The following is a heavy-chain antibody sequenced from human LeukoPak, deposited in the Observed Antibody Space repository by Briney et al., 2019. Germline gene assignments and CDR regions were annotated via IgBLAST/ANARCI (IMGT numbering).Heavy chain of an antibody. V-gene: IGHV3-21*01. CDR1: GFTFSSYS. J-gene: IGHJ6*02. CDR2: ISSSSSYI. CDR3: AREGPIVVVPAADLYQDYYYYGMDV. Sequence: PGGSPRLSCAASGFTFSSYSMNWVRQAPGKGLEWVSSISSSSSYIYYADSVKGRFTISRDNAKNSLYLQMNSLRAEDTAVYYCAREGPIVVVPAADLYQDYYYYGMDVWGQGTTVTVSS. D-gene: IGHD2-2*01.